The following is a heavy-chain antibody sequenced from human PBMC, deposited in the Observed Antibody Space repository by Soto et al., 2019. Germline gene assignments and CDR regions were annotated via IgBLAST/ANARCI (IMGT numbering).Heavy chain of an antibody. V-gene: IGHV1-2*02. CDR1: GYTFTDDY. Sequence: QVQVVQSGAEVKKPGASVKISCKTSGYTFTDDYLHWVRQAPGQGLEWMGWINPHSGNTNYAQKFLGRVSMTRDTSISTEYMELLSLTSDDTAIYYCARAVYCGSDCYSYGMDVWGQGTTVTVAS. CDR3: ARAVYCGSDCYSYGMDV. J-gene: IGHJ6*02. CDR2: INPHSGNT. D-gene: IGHD3-22*01.